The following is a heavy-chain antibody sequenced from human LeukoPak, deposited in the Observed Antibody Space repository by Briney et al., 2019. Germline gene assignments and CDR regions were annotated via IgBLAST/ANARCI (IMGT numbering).Heavy chain of an antibody. Sequence: ASVKVSCKASGYTFTSYGISRVRQAPGQGREWMGWISAYNGNTNYAQKLQGRVTMTTDTSTSTAYMELRSLRSDDTAVYYCATTYYYDSSGSPLEAFDIWGQGTMVTVSS. CDR2: ISAYNGNT. D-gene: IGHD3-22*01. CDR3: ATTYYYDSSGSPLEAFDI. CDR1: GYTFTSYG. J-gene: IGHJ3*02. V-gene: IGHV1-18*01.